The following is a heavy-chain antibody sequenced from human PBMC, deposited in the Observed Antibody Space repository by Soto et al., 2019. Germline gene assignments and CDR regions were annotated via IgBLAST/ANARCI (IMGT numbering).Heavy chain of an antibody. Sequence: SVKVSCKASGYIFTDYYINWVRQAPGQGLEWMGWINPKSGDTDYAQNFQGIVTMTTDTSITTAYMELSRLRSDDTAVYYCARPYCTSNSCHNLFDSWGQGTLVTVSS. D-gene: IGHD2-2*01. V-gene: IGHV1-2*02. CDR2: INPKSGDT. CDR1: GYIFTDYY. J-gene: IGHJ5*01. CDR3: ARPYCTSNSCHNLFDS.